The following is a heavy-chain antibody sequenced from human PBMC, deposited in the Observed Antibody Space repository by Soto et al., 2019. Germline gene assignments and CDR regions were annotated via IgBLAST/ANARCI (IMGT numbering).Heavy chain of an antibody. V-gene: IGHV4-61*01. CDR1: GGSVSSGSYY. CDR2: VSKSGNT. CDR3: AIYDSSGSRGFQH. Sequence: SETLSLTCTVSGGSVSSGSYYWSWIRQPPGKGLQWIGFVSKSGNTNYNPSLRSRVTISVDRSKNQFSLKVTSVTAADTAVYYCAIYDSSGSRGFQHWGQGTLVTVSS. D-gene: IGHD3-22*01. J-gene: IGHJ1*01.